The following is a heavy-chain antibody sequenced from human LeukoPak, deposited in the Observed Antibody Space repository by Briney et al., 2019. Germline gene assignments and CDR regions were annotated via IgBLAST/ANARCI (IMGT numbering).Heavy chain of an antibody. CDR1: GGTFSSYA. J-gene: IGHJ4*02. V-gene: IGHV1-69*04. Sequence: ASVKVSCKASGGTFSSYAISWVPQAPGQGLEWMGRIIPIFGIANYAQKFQGRVTITADKSTSTAYMELRSLRSDDTAVYYCARDRSIAVAGPFDYWGQGTLVTVSS. CDR2: IIPIFGIA. CDR3: ARDRSIAVAGPFDY. D-gene: IGHD6-19*01.